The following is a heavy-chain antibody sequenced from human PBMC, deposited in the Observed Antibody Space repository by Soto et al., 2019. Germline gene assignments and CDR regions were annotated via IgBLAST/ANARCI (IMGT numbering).Heavy chain of an antibody. CDR3: TKDDGYNDSTYYHYFGMDV. J-gene: IGHJ6*02. V-gene: IGHV3-30*18. Sequence: QAQLVESGGGVVQPGRSLRLSCAASGFTFSGYYMHWVGQAPGKGLEWVAVISYDGSTEYYADSVKGRFTISRDNSANRLFLQMNSLRPEDTAVYYCTKDDGYNDSTYYHYFGMDVWGQGTTVTVSS. D-gene: IGHD5-12*01. CDR1: GFTFSGYY. CDR2: ISYDGSTE.